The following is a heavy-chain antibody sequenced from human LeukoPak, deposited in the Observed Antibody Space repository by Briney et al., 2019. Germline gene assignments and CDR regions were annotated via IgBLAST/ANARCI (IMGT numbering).Heavy chain of an antibody. Sequence: PGGSLRFSCAASGFTFSSYSMNWVRQAPGKGLEWVSYINSGSSTIYYADSVKGRFTISRDNAKNSLYLQMNSLRGEDTAVYYCARDGVVVAGTRRAFDIWGQGTMVTVSS. J-gene: IGHJ3*02. CDR2: INSGSSTI. CDR3: ARDGVVVAGTRRAFDI. V-gene: IGHV3-48*01. CDR1: GFTFSSYS. D-gene: IGHD6-19*01.